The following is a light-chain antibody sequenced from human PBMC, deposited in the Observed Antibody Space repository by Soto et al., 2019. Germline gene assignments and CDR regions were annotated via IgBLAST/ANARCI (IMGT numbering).Light chain of an antibody. CDR3: QQYGSSPRIT. J-gene: IGKJ4*01. CDR1: QSVRSSY. V-gene: IGKV3-20*01. Sequence: EIVLTQSPGTLSLSPGERATLSCRASQSVRSSYLAWYQQKPGQAPRLLIYGASSRATGIPDRFSGSGSGTDFTLTISRLELEDFAVYYCQQYGSSPRITFGGGTKVEIK. CDR2: GAS.